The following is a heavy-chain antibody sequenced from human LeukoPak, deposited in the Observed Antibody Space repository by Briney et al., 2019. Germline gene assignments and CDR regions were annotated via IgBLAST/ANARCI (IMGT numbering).Heavy chain of an antibody. Sequence: GASDNVSCKVSVYTLTELSLHWVRQAPGKGLEWMGGFDPEDGEAIYAQKFQGRVTMTEDTSTDTAYMELSSLRSEDTAVYYCATDQWTVTTKDAFDIWGQGTMVTVSS. V-gene: IGHV1-24*01. D-gene: IGHD4-17*01. CDR2: FDPEDGEA. CDR1: VYTLTELS. CDR3: ATDQWTVTTKDAFDI. J-gene: IGHJ3*02.